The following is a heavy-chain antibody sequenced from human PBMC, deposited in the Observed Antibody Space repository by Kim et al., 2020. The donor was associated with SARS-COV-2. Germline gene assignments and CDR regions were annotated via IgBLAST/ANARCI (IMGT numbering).Heavy chain of an antibody. D-gene: IGHD3-10*01. J-gene: IGHJ5*02. V-gene: IGHV3-48*03. CDR3: AGDRTWVGEFLSWFDP. Sequence: SVKSRFTIYRDNAKNSLYLQMNSLRAEDTAIYYCAGDRTWVGEFLSWFDPWGQGTLVTVSS.